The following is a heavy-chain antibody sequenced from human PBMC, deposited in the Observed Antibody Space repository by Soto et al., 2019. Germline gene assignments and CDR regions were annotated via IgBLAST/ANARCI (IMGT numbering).Heavy chain of an antibody. D-gene: IGHD3-10*01. CDR1: GFTFSSYA. CDR2: ISGSGGST. J-gene: IGHJ4*02. V-gene: IGHV3-23*01. Sequence: GGSLRLSCAASGFTFSSYAMSWVRQAPGKGLEWVSAISGSGGSTYYADSVKGRFTISRDNSKNTLYLQMNSLRAEDTAVYYCAKWPTHRGVPPKYFDYWGQGTLVTVSS. CDR3: AKWPTHRGVPPKYFDY.